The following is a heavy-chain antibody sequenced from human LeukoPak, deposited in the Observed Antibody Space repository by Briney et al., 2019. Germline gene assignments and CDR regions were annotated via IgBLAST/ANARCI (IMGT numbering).Heavy chain of an antibody. CDR3: ATDKETQLALDY. D-gene: IGHD3-3*02. V-gene: IGHV1-46*01. CDR1: GYTFTNYY. CDR2: INLNAVTT. Sequence: ASVKVSCKASGYTFTNYYIHWMRQAPGQGLEWVGIINLNAVTTRYAQKFQGRITVTRDTSTSTVYMELSSLRSEDTAVYYCATDKETQLALDYWGQGTLVTVSS. J-gene: IGHJ4*02.